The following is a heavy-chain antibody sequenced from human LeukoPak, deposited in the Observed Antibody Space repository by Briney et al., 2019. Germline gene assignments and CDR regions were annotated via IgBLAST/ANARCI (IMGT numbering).Heavy chain of an antibody. Sequence: GGSLRLSCAASRFTFSSYAMNWVRQAPGKGLEWVAVISYDGSEQDHADSVKGRFTLSRDNSRNTLYLQMSSLRVEDTAVYYCARYKSKGGDALDIWGQGTRVTVSS. CDR3: ARYKSKGGDALDI. J-gene: IGHJ3*02. CDR2: ISYDGSEQ. CDR1: RFTFSSYA. V-gene: IGHV3-30*14. D-gene: IGHD1-14*01.